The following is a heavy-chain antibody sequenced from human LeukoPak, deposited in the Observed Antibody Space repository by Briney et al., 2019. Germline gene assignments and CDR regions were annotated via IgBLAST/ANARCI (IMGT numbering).Heavy chain of an antibody. J-gene: IGHJ4*02. CDR2: INWNGGST. D-gene: IGHD3-10*01. CDR3: ARSFNYYGSGSYYNCAFDY. V-gene: IGHV3-20*04. Sequence: GGSLRLSCAASGFTFDDYGMSWVRQAPGKGLEWVSGINWNGGSTGYADPVKGRFTISRDNAKNSLYLQMNSLRAEDTALYYCARSFNYYGSGSYYNCAFDYWGQGTLVTVSS. CDR1: GFTFDDYG.